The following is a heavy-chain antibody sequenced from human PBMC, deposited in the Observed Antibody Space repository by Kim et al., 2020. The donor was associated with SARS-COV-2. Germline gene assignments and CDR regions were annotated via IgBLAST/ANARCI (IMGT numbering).Heavy chain of an antibody. Sequence: SETLSLTCTVSGGSSSSYYWSWIRQPPGKGLEWIGYIYYSGSTNYNPSLKSRVTISVDTSKNQFSLKLSSVTAADTAVYYCARLGYDYDILTGYRTYYGMDVWGQGTTVTVSS. V-gene: IGHV4-59*08. D-gene: IGHD3-9*01. J-gene: IGHJ6*02. CDR3: ARLGYDYDILTGYRTYYGMDV. CDR1: GGSSSSYY. CDR2: IYYSGST.